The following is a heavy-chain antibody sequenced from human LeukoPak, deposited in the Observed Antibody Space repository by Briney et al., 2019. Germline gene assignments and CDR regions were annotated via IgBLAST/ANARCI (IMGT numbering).Heavy chain of an antibody. V-gene: IGHV4-4*07. CDR2: ISPSGTT. D-gene: IGHD4-17*01. Sequence: PSETLSLTCTVSGGYTGSHYWSWIRQPAGKGLEWIGRISPSGTTHYNPSLGSRVTMSVDTSKNQFSLKLNSVTAADTAVYCCARGGDYGDLRYFDYWGQGTLVTVSS. CDR1: GGYTGSHY. J-gene: IGHJ4*02. CDR3: ARGGDYGDLRYFDY.